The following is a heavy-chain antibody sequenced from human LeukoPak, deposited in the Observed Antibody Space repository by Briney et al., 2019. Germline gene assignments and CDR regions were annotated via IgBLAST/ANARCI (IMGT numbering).Heavy chain of an antibody. CDR2: INPNSGVT. CDR1: GYTFIGYY. CDR3: AREELSGSSTSCCSGLGY. V-gene: IGHV1-2*02. Sequence: ASVKVSCKASGYTFIGYYIHWVRQAPGQGLEWMGWINPNSGVTNYAQKFQGRVTMTRDTSISTASMELSRLRSDDTAVYYCAREELSGSSTSCCSGLGYWGQGALVTVSS. J-gene: IGHJ4*02. D-gene: IGHD2-2*01.